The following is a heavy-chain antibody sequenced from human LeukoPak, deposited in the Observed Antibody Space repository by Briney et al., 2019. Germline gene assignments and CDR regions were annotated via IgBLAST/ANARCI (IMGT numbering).Heavy chain of an antibody. D-gene: IGHD3-3*01. J-gene: IGHJ5*02. Sequence: ASVKVSCKASRYTFTGYYMHWVRQAPGQGLEWMGWINPNSGGTNYAQKFQGRVTMTRDTSISTAYMELSRLRSDDTAVYYCARGEVSIFGVVPFDPWGQGTLVTVSS. V-gene: IGHV1-2*02. CDR2: INPNSGGT. CDR3: ARGEVSIFGVVPFDP. CDR1: RYTFTGYY.